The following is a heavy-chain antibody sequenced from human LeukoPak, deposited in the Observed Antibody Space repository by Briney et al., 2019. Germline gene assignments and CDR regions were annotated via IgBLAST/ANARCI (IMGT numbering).Heavy chain of an antibody. J-gene: IGHJ4*02. D-gene: IGHD1-26*01. CDR1: GFTFSSYS. CDR3: ARDRGSYL. CDR2: ISSSSSTI. Sequence: GGSLRLSCAASGFTFSSYSMNWVRQAPGKGLEWVSYISSSSSTIYYADSVKGRFTISRDNAKNSPYLQMNSLRAEDTAVYYCARDRGSYLWGQGTLVTVSS. V-gene: IGHV3-48*01.